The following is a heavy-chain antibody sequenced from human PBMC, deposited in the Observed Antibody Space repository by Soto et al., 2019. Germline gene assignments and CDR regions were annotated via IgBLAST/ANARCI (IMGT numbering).Heavy chain of an antibody. CDR1: GGTFSSYA. CDR3: ARPGRYSYGYDYYYGMDV. J-gene: IGHJ6*02. Sequence: QVQLVQSGAEVKKPGSSVKVSCKASGGTFSSYAISWVRQAPGQGLEWMGGIIPIFGTANYAQKFQGRVTITADESTSTAYLELSSLRSEDTAVYYCARPGRYSYGYDYYYGMDVWGQGTTVTVSS. V-gene: IGHV1-69*12. D-gene: IGHD5-18*01. CDR2: IIPIFGTA.